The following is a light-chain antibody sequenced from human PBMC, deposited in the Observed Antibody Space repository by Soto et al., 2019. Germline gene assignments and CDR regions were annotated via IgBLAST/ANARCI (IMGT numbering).Light chain of an antibody. CDR2: GAS. J-gene: IGKJ1*01. CDR3: QQYGSSCTWT. CDR1: QSVSSSY. V-gene: IGKV3-20*01. Sequence: EIVLTQSPGTLSLSPGERATLSCRASQSVSSSYLAWYQHKPGQAPRLLIYGASSRATGIPDRFSGSGSGTDFNLTISRLEPEDFAVYYCQQYGSSCTWTFGQGTKVEIK.